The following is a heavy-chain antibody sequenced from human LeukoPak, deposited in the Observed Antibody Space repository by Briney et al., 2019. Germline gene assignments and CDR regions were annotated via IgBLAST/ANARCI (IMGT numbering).Heavy chain of an antibody. V-gene: IGHV4-4*02. Sequence: PSETLSLTCAVSGGSISSSNWWSWVRQPPGKGLEWIGEIYHSGSTNYNPSLKSRVTISVDTSKNQFSLKLSSVTAADTAVYYCARRVEYYDFWSGFLNHFDYWGQGTLVTVSS. CDR1: GGSISSSNW. D-gene: IGHD3-3*01. CDR3: ARRVEYYDFWSGFLNHFDY. CDR2: IYHSGST. J-gene: IGHJ4*02.